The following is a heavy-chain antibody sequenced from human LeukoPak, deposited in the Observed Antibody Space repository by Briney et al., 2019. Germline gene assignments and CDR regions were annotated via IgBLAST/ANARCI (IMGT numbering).Heavy chain of an antibody. CDR1: GFTFSGYS. Sequence: PGGSLRLSCAASGFTFSGYSMNWVRQAPGKGLEWVCYITSSGRTIYYIDSVKGQFTISRDNTKNSLYLQMNNLRVEDTAVYYCVRDTSWAFDIWGQGTMVPVSS. CDR3: VRDTSWAFDI. J-gene: IGHJ3*02. CDR2: ITSSGRTI. V-gene: IGHV3-48*01.